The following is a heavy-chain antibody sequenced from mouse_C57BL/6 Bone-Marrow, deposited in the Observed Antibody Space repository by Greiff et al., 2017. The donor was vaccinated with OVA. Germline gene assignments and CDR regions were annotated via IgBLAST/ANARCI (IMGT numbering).Heavy chain of an antibody. D-gene: IGHD2-3*01. J-gene: IGHJ2*01. CDR1: GYTFTSYW. CDR3: ARYDGYYVGY. V-gene: IGHV1-64*01. Sequence: QVHVKQPGAELVKPGASVKLSCKASGYTFTSYWMHWVKQRPGQGLEWIGMIHPNSGSTNYNEKFKSKATLTVDKSSSTAYMQLSSLTSEDSAVYYCARYDGYYVGYWGQGTTLTVSS. CDR2: IHPNSGST.